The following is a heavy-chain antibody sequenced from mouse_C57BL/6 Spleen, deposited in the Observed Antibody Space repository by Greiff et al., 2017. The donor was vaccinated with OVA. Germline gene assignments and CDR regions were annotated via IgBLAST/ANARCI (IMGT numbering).Heavy chain of an antibody. Sequence: EVKLLESGGGLVQPKGSLKLSCAASGFTFNTYAMHWVRQAPGKGLEWVARIRSKSSNYATYYADSVKDRFTISRDDSQSMLYLQMNNLKTEDTAMYYCVRGSDYDGYDYYAMDYWGQGTSVTVSS. CDR1: GFTFNTYA. CDR2: IRSKSSNYAT. J-gene: IGHJ4*01. CDR3: VRGSDYDGYDYYAMDY. V-gene: IGHV10-3*01. D-gene: IGHD2-3*01.